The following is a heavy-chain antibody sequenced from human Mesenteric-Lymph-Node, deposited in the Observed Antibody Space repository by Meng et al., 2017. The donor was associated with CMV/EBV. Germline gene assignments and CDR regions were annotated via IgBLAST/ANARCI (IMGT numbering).Heavy chain of an antibody. CDR3: ARVLQPPYYYGSGSYSQFDP. D-gene: IGHD3-10*01. Sequence: ASVKVSCKASGYTFTSYDINWVRQATGQGLEWMGWMDPNSGNTGYAQKFQGRVTMTRDTSISTAYMELSRLRSDDTAVYYCARVLQPPYYYGSGSYSQFDPWGQGTLVTVSS. CDR1: GYTFTSYD. J-gene: IGHJ5*02. CDR2: MDPNSGNT. V-gene: IGHV1-8*02.